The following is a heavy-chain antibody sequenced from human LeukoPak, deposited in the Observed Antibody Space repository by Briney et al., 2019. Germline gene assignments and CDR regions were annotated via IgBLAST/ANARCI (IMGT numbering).Heavy chain of an antibody. D-gene: IGHD4-17*01. CDR1: GFTISDYW. CDR2: ISYDGSNK. Sequence: PGGSLRLSCAASGFTISDYWMTWVRQAPGKGLEWVAVISYDGSNKYYADSVKGRFTISRDNSKNTLYLQMNSLRAEDTAVYYCAKDPGYGEVHDWFDPWGQGTLVTVSS. CDR3: AKDPGYGEVHDWFDP. V-gene: IGHV3-30*18. J-gene: IGHJ5*02.